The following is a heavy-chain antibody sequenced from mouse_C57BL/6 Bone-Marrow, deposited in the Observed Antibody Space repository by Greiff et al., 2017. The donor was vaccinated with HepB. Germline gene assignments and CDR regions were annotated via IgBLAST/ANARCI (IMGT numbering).Heavy chain of an antibody. CDR2: INYDGSST. J-gene: IGHJ2*01. CDR1: GFTFSDYY. V-gene: IGHV5-16*01. CDR3: ARDNSNYTWDY. D-gene: IGHD2-5*01. Sequence: EVQLVESEGGLVQPGSSMKLSCTASGFTFSDYYMAWVRQVPEKGLEWVANINYDGSSTYYLDSLKSRFIISRDNAKNILYLQMSSLKSEDTATYYCARDNSNYTWDYWGQGTTLTVSS.